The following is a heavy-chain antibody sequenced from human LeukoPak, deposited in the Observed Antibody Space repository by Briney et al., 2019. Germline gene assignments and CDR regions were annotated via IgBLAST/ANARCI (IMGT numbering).Heavy chain of an antibody. Sequence: PSETLSLTCTVAGASISSYYWSGIRQPAGKGLEWIGRIYTSGTTNYNPSLKSRVTISVDKSKNQFSLKLSSVTAAATALYYCARDYVDTTMGQRFDPWGHGTLVTVSS. J-gene: IGHJ5*02. V-gene: IGHV4-4*07. D-gene: IGHD5-18*01. CDR1: GASISSYY. CDR3: ARDYVDTTMGQRFDP. CDR2: IYTSGTT.